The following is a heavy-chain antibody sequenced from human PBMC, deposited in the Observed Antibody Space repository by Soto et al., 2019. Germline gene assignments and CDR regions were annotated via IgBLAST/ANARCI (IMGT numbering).Heavy chain of an antibody. Sequence: EVQLLESGGGLVQPGGSLRLSCAASGFSLRNYAVSWVRQAPGKGLEWVSDIIGGGSNTFYADSVKGRFTISRDNSKNTLYLQMNSLRVEDTAVYYCAKGIEWEVSRALDYWGQGTLVTVSS. D-gene: IGHD1-26*01. CDR3: AKGIEWEVSRALDY. V-gene: IGHV3-23*01. CDR2: IIGGGSNT. J-gene: IGHJ4*02. CDR1: GFSLRNYA.